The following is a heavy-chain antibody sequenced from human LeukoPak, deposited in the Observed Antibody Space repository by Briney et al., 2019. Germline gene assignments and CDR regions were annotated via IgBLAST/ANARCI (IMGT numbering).Heavy chain of an antibody. CDR3: ASFSNYYYYYMDV. J-gene: IGHJ6*03. V-gene: IGHV1-18*01. CDR2: ISAYNGNT. Sequence: GASVKVSCKASGYTFTSYGISWVRQAPGQGLEWMGWISAYNGNTNYAQKLQGRVTMTTDTSTSSAYMELRGLRSDDTAVYYCASFSNYYYYYMDVWGKGTTVTVSS. D-gene: IGHD3-3*01. CDR1: GYTFTSYG.